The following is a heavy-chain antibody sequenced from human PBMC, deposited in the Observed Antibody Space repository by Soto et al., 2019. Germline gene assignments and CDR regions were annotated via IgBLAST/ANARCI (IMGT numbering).Heavy chain of an antibody. Sequence: GGSLRLSCAASGFTFSSYAMSWARQAPGKGLEWVSAISGSGGSTYYADSVKGRFTISRDNSKNTLYLQMNSLRAEDTAVYYCAKLSIVVVVAATHDAFDIWGQGTMVTVSS. CDR1: GFTFSSYA. J-gene: IGHJ3*02. CDR3: AKLSIVVVVAATHDAFDI. D-gene: IGHD2-15*01. CDR2: ISGSGGST. V-gene: IGHV3-23*01.